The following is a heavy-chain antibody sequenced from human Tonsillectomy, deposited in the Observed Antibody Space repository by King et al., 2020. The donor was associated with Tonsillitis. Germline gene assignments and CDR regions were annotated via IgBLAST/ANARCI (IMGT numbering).Heavy chain of an antibody. CDR3: TTNHGGLIGYGSGSYLEDAFDI. Sequence: VQLVESGGGLVKPGGSLRLSCAASGFTFSNAWMSWVRQAPGKGLEWGGRIKSKTDGGTTDYAAPVKDRFTISRDDSKNTLYVQMNSLKTEDTAVYYCTTNHGGLIGYGSGSYLEDAFDIWGEGTMVTASS. D-gene: IGHD3-10*01. CDR1: GFTFSNAW. J-gene: IGHJ3*02. V-gene: IGHV3-15*01. CDR2: IKSKTDGGTT.